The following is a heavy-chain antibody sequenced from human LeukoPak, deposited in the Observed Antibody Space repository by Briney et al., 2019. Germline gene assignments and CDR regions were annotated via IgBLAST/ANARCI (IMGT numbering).Heavy chain of an antibody. Sequence: GESLKISCKGSGYSFSNYWMGWVRQTPGKGLEWMGIIYPGDSNTRYSPSFQGQVTISADKSSRTAFLQWSSLKASDTAIYYCARYGRARPSVRAKPWFDPWGQGTLVTVSS. V-gene: IGHV5-51*01. CDR3: ARYGRARPSVRAKPWFDP. J-gene: IGHJ5*02. CDR1: GYSFSNYW. D-gene: IGHD4-11*01. CDR2: IYPGDSNT.